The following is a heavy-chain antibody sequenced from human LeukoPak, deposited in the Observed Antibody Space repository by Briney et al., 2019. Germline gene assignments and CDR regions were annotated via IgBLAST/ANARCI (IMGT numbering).Heavy chain of an antibody. CDR3: AKDQGSSWYVGWFDP. CDR2: ISGSGGST. Sequence: PGGSLRLSYAASGFTFSSYAMSWVRQAPGKGLEWVSAISGSGGSTYYADSVKGRFTISRDNSKNTLYLQMNSLRAEDTAVYYCAKDQGSSWYVGWFDPWGQGTLVTVSS. D-gene: IGHD6-13*01. CDR1: GFTFSSYA. V-gene: IGHV3-23*01. J-gene: IGHJ5*02.